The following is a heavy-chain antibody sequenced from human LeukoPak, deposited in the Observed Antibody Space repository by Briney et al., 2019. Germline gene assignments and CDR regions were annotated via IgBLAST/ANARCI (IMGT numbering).Heavy chain of an antibody. D-gene: IGHD3-22*01. Sequence: SEILSLTCTVSGGSISSYYWSWIRQPPGKGLEWIGYIYYSGSTNYNPSLKSRVTISVDTSKNQFSLKLSSVTAADTAVYYCARDGGYYDSSGPYYYYGMDVWGQGTTVTVSS. V-gene: IGHV4-59*01. CDR3: ARDGGYYDSSGPYYYYGMDV. J-gene: IGHJ6*02. CDR1: GGSISSYY. CDR2: IYYSGST.